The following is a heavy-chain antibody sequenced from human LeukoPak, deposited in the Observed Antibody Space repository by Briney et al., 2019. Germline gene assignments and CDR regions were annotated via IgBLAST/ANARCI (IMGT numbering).Heavy chain of an antibody. V-gene: IGHV4-59*01. D-gene: IGHD5-12*01. CDR1: GGSISSYY. Sequence: SETLSLTCTVSGGSISSYYWSWIRQPPGKGLEWIGYIYYSGSTNYNPSPKSRVTISVDTSKNQFSLKLSSVTAADTAVYYCARESGGGYDHDAFDTWGQGTMVTVSS. CDR2: IYYSGST. J-gene: IGHJ3*02. CDR3: ARESGGGYDHDAFDT.